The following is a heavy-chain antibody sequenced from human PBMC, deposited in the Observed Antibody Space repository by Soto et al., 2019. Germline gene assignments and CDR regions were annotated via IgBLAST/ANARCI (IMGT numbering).Heavy chain of an antibody. J-gene: IGHJ5*02. CDR2: INSYNGNT. Sequence: ASLKVSCKASGYTFTSYVMSWVRQAPGQGLEWMGWINSYNGNTNYAQKLQGRVTMTTDTSTSTAYMELRSLRSDDTAVYYCAREPVAGIWFDPWGQGTLVTVSS. CDR3: AREPVAGIWFDP. V-gene: IGHV1-18*01. D-gene: IGHD6-19*01. CDR1: GYTFTSYV.